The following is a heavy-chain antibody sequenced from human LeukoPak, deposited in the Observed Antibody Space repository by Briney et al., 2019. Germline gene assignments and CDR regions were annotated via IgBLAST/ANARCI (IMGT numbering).Heavy chain of an antibody. Sequence: ASVKVSCKASGYTFTSYGISWVRQAPGQWLEWMGWISAYNGNTNYAQELQGRVTMTTDTSTSTAYMELRSLRSDDTAVYYCARGTLIAGKGGISSDYWGQGTLVTVSS. CDR2: ISAYNGNT. V-gene: IGHV1-18*01. J-gene: IGHJ4*02. CDR1: GYTFTSYG. CDR3: ARGTLIAGKGGISSDY. D-gene: IGHD1-14*01.